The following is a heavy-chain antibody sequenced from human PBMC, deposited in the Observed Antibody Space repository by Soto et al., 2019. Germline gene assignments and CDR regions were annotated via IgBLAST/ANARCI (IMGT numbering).Heavy chain of an antibody. D-gene: IGHD6-13*01. CDR3: AKFVREGGSSSWYDY. J-gene: IGHJ4*02. CDR1: GFTFSSYA. Sequence: EVQLLESGGGLVQPGGSLRLSCAASGFTFSSYAMSWVRQAPGKGLEWVSAISGSGGSTYYADSVKGRFTISRDNSKSTLYLQMNSLRAEDTAVYYCAKFVREGGSSSWYDYWGQGTLVTVSS. CDR2: ISGSGGST. V-gene: IGHV3-23*01.